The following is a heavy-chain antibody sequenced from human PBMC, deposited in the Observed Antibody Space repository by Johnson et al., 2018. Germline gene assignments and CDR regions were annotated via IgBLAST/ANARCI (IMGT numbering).Heavy chain of an antibody. CDR1: GGSFSGYY. Sequence: QVQLQQWGAGLLKPSETLSLTCAVYGGSFSGYYWSWIRQPPGKGLAWIGEINHSGSTNYNPSLKRRVTITVDTSKNQFSLKLSYVTAADTAVYYCALRRVVVAAYYYYYGMDVWGQGTTVTVSS. D-gene: IGHD2-15*01. CDR2: INHSGST. J-gene: IGHJ6*02. CDR3: ALRRVVVAAYYYYYGMDV. V-gene: IGHV4-34*01.